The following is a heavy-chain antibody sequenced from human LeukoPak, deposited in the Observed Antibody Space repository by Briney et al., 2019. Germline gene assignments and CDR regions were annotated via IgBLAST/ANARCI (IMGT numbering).Heavy chain of an antibody. CDR2: IYYSGST. D-gene: IGHD2-21*02. Sequence: SETLSLTCTVSGGSISSYYWSWIRQPPGKGLEWIGYIYYSGSTNYNPSLKSRVTISVDTSKNQFSLKLSSVTAADTAVYYCGRGEAYCGGDCCSDAFDIWGQGTMVTVSS. CDR3: GRGEAYCGGDCCSDAFDI. CDR1: GGSISSYY. J-gene: IGHJ3*02. V-gene: IGHV4-59*01.